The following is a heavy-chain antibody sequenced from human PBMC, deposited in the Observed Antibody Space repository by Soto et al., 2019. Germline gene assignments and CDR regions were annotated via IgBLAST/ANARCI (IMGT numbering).Heavy chain of an antibody. CDR3: ARGFDLQYGMDV. D-gene: IGHD3-10*01. J-gene: IGHJ6*02. CDR2: ISGSSNII. V-gene: IGHV3-48*02. CDR1: GFTLSPYS. Sequence: APLVESGGGLVQRGGSVRLSCAASGFTLSPYSMNWVRQAPGKGLEWISYISGSSNIINYADSVKGRFTISRDNTKNSLYLQMNSLRDEDTAVYYCARGFDLQYGMDVWGQGTTVTVSS.